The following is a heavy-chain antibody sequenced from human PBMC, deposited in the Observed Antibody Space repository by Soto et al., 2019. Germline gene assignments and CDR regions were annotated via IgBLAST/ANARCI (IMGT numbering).Heavy chain of an antibody. D-gene: IGHD3-22*01. CDR3: ARDLDGLHDDTSGPFPRPG. CDR2: IHSSGSI. Sequence: SETLSLTCTVSGGSISSDDYYWSWIRQAPGRGLEWIGYIHSSGSIYYNPSLKSRATMSIDTAGDQFSLKVSSVTVADTAVYYCARDLDGLHDDTSGPFPRPGWGQGTLVTVSS. V-gene: IGHV4-30-4*01. CDR1: GGSISSDDYY. J-gene: IGHJ1*01.